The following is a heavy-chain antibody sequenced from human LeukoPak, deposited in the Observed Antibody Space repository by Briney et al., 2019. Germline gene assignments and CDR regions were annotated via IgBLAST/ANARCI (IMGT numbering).Heavy chain of an antibody. Sequence: GASVKVSCKASGYTFTSYDINWVRQATGQGLEWMGWMNPNSGITGYAQKFQGRVTMTRNTSISTAYMELSSLRSEDTAVYYCARGRRGWGSLWYFDLWGRGTLVTVSS. CDR2: MNPNSGIT. D-gene: IGHD7-27*01. J-gene: IGHJ2*01. CDR1: GYTFTSYD. CDR3: ARGRRGWGSLWYFDL. V-gene: IGHV1-8*01.